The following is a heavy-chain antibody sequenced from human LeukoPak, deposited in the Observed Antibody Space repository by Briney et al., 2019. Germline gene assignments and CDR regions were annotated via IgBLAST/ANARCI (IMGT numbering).Heavy chain of an antibody. Sequence: PSQTLSLTCTVSGGSISSYFWSWIRQPPGKGLEWIGYIYTDGSTIYNPSLKSRVTISLDTPKKQFSLKLTSVTVPDTAVYYCARRQTFFDYWGQGTLVTVSS. CDR3: ARRQTFFDY. CDR1: GGSISSYF. J-gene: IGHJ4*02. CDR2: IYTDGST. V-gene: IGHV4-4*09.